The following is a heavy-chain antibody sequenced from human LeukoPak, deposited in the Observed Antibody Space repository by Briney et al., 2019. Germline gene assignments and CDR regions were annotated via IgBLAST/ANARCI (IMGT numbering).Heavy chain of an antibody. CDR2: IYYSGST. V-gene: IGHV4-59*01. Sequence: SETLSLTCTVSGGSISSYYWSWIRQPPGKGLEWIGYIYYSGSTNYNPSLKSRVTISVDTSKNQFSLKLSSVTAADTAVYYCAGLPYYYDSSGYYRWGQGTLVTVSS. D-gene: IGHD3-22*01. CDR3: AGLPYYYDSSGYYR. CDR1: GGSISSYY. J-gene: IGHJ5*02.